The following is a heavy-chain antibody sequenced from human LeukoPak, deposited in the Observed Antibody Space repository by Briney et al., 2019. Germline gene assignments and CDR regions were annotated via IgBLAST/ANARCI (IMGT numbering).Heavy chain of an antibody. CDR1: GFTFSNAW. CDR3: STTYYYDSSEGY. D-gene: IGHD3-22*01. Sequence: QPGGSLRLSCAASGFTFSNAWMNWVRQAPGKGLEWVGRIKSKTDGGTTDYAAPVKGRFTISRDDSKDTLYLQMNSLKTEDTAVYYCSTTYYYDSSEGYWGQGTLVTVSS. V-gene: IGHV3-15*07. CDR2: IKSKTDGGTT. J-gene: IGHJ4*02.